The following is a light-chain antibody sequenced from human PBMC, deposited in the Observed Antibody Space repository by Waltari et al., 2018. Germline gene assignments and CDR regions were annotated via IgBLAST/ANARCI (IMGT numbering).Light chain of an antibody. V-gene: IGKV1-39*01. CDR3: QHSDGPSP. CDR1: QTISKH. Sequence: DIQMTQSPSSLSASVRNRVTITCRASQTISKHLNWYQHKPGQAPRLLIFGVSSLRGGVPSRFRGSGSETDFTLTISGLQPEDLATYYCQHSDGPSPFGQGTKLEIK. J-gene: IGKJ2*01. CDR2: GVS.